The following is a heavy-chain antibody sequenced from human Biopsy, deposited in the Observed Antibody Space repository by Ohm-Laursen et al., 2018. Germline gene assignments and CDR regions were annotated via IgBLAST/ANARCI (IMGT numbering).Heavy chain of an antibody. V-gene: IGHV4-34*01. CDR2: VHHDGRA. CDR3: ARFIVPSLHCSNGVCPIRWFDP. D-gene: IGHD2-2*01. CDR1: GGTYSGYY. Sequence: GTLSLTCAVYGGTYSGYYWSWIRQPPGKGLEWIGEVHHDGRANYNPSLKSRVTISGDMSRKQFSLKLSGVTAADTAVYYCARFIVPSLHCSNGVCPIRWFDPWGQGTLVTVFS. J-gene: IGHJ5*02.